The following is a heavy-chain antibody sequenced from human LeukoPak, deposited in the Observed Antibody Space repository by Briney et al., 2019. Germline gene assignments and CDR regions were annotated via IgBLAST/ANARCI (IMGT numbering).Heavy chain of an antibody. V-gene: IGHV1-69*05. J-gene: IGHJ4*02. Sequence: SVKVSCKASGGTFSSYAISWVRQAPGQGLVWMGGIIPIFGTANYAQKFQGRVTITTDESTSTAYMELSSLRSEDTAVYYCARAIMGQWTPGFFDYWGQGTLVTVSS. CDR2: IIPIFGTA. D-gene: IGHD6-19*01. CDR3: ARAIMGQWTPGFFDY. CDR1: GGTFSSYA.